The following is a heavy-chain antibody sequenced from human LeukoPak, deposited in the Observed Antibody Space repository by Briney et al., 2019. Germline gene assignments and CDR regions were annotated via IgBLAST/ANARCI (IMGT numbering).Heavy chain of an antibody. Sequence: SVKVSCKASGGTFSSYAISWVRQAPGQGLEWMGRIIPILGIANYAQKFQGRVTITADKSTSTAYMELSSLRSEDTAVYYCAKTGYYDSSGHNAFDIWGQGTMVTVSS. CDR3: AKTGYYDSSGHNAFDI. CDR1: GGTFSSYA. D-gene: IGHD3-22*01. V-gene: IGHV1-69*04. J-gene: IGHJ3*02. CDR2: IIPILGIA.